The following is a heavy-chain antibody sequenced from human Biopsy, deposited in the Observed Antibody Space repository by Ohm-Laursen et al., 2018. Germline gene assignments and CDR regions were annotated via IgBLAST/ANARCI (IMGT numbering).Heavy chain of an antibody. CDR1: GYAFDTDG. J-gene: IGHJ5*02. CDR3: ARDYKVYAKTDCFDP. Sequence: GASVKVSCKTSGYAFDTDGITWVRQAPGQGLEWMGWTSGYNDDTNYAQKFQGRLTMTTDTSTSTAYMELRSLRSDDTAVYFCARDYKVYAKTDCFDPWGQGTLVTVSS. CDR2: TSGYNDDT. V-gene: IGHV1-18*01. D-gene: IGHD2-8*01.